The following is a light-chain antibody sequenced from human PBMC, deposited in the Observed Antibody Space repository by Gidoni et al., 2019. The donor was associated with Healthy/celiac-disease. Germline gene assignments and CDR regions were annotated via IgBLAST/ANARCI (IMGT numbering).Light chain of an antibody. CDR3: QQLNSYPT. V-gene: IGKV1-9*01. J-gene: IGKJ3*01. Sequence: DIQLTQSPSFLSASVGDRVTITCRASQGISSYLAWYQQKPGKAPKLLIYAASTLQSGVPSRFSGSVSGTEFTLTISSLQPEDFATYYCQQLNSYPTFGPXTNVDIK. CDR1: QGISSY. CDR2: AAS.